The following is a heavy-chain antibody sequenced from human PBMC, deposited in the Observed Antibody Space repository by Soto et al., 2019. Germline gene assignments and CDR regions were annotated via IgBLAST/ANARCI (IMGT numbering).Heavy chain of an antibody. D-gene: IGHD5-18*01. CDR1: GFTFSSYA. V-gene: IGHV3-23*01. CDR2: ISGSGGST. CDR3: AKDKSWIQLWPPYWFDP. Sequence: GGSLRLSCAASGFTFSSYAMSWVRQAPGKGLEWVSAISGSGGSTYYADSVKGRFTISRDNSKNTLYLQMNSLRAEDTAVYYCAKDKSWIQLWPPYWFDPWGQGTLGTVS. J-gene: IGHJ5*02.